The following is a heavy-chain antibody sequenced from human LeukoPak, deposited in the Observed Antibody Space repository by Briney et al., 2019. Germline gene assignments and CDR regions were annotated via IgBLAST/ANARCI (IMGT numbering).Heavy chain of an antibody. Sequence: PSETLSLTCAVSGYSISSSNWWGWIRQPPGKGLEWIGYIYYSGSTNYNPSLKSRVTISVDTSKNQFYLKLSSVTAADTAVYYCARVRSSGWFDYWGQGTLVTVSS. J-gene: IGHJ5*01. D-gene: IGHD6-19*01. V-gene: IGHV4-28*03. CDR1: GYSISSSNW. CDR3: ARVRSSGWFDY. CDR2: IYYSGST.